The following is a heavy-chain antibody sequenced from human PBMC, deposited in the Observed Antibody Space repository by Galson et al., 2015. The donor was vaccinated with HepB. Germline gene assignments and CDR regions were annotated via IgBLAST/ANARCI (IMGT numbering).Heavy chain of an antibody. CDR2: IDPSDSYT. Sequence: SGAEVKKPGESLRISCKGSGYSFTSYWISWVRQMPGKGLEWMGRIDPSDSYTNYSPSFQGHVTISADKSISTAYLQWSSLKASDTAMHYCARYPLGYCSSTSCYALDYWGQGTLVTVSS. J-gene: IGHJ4*02. D-gene: IGHD2-2*01. CDR3: ARYPLGYCSSTSCYALDY. CDR1: GYSFTSYW. V-gene: IGHV5-10-1*01.